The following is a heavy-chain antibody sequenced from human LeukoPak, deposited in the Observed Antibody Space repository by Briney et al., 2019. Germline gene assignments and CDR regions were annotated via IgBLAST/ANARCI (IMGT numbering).Heavy chain of an antibody. CDR2: ITLSRTTI. Sequence: GGSLRPSCAASGFTFSNYNMNWVRQAPGKGLEWVAYITLSRTTIYYADSVKGRFTISRDNAKNSLSLQMNSLRDEDTAVYYCARETPDSSSWTAFDFWGQGTLVTVSS. CDR3: ARETPDSSSWTAFDF. CDR1: GFTFSNYN. J-gene: IGHJ4*02. V-gene: IGHV3-48*02. D-gene: IGHD6-13*01.